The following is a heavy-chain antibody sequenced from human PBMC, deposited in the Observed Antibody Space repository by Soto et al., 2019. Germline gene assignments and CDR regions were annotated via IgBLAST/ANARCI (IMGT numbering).Heavy chain of an antibody. CDR1: GGSISSSSYY. J-gene: IGHJ4*02. CDR3: ARMNYSATSGYPFDY. V-gene: IGHV4-39*07. D-gene: IGHD3-22*01. CDR2: IYYSGST. Sequence: SETLSLTCTVSGGSISSSSYYWGWIRQPPGKGLEWIGSIYYSGSTYYNPSLKSRVTISVDTSKNQFSLKLNSVTAADTAVYYCARMNYSATSGYPFDYWGQGMMVTAPQ.